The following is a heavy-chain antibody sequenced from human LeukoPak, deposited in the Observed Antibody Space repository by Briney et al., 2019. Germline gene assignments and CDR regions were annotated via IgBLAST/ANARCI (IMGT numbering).Heavy chain of an antibody. Sequence: GGSLRLSCAASGFTFSSYSMNWVRQAPGKGLEWVSSISSSSSYIYYADSVKGRFTISRDNAKNSLYLQMNSLRAEDTAAYYCARDTRYCSSTSCYDRPADAFDIWGQGTMVTVSS. CDR3: ARDTRYCSSTSCYDRPADAFDI. CDR1: GFTFSSYS. V-gene: IGHV3-21*01. J-gene: IGHJ3*02. D-gene: IGHD2-2*01. CDR2: ISSSSSYI.